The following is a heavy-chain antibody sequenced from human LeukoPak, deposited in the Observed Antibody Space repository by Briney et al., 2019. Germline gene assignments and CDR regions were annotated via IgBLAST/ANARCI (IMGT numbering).Heavy chain of an antibody. D-gene: IGHD6-13*01. CDR2: IKQDGSEK. CDR3: ARAFFRSYSSSWYPYYFDY. J-gene: IGHJ4*02. Sequence: HPGGSLRLSCAASGFTFSSYWMSWVRQAPGRGLEWVANIKQDGSEKYYVDSVKGRFTISRDNAKNSLYLQMNSLRAEDTAVYYCARAFFRSYSSSWYPYYFDYWGQGTLVTVSS. CDR1: GFTFSSYW. V-gene: IGHV3-7*01.